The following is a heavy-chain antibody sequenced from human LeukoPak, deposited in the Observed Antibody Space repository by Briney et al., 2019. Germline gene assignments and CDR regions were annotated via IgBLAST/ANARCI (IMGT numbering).Heavy chain of an antibody. Sequence: SVKVSCKASGGTFSSYAISWVRQAPGQGLEWMGGIIPIFGTANYAQKFQGRVTITTDESTSTAYMELSSLRSEDTAVYHCARDLGDGYRAVDALDIWGQGTMVTVSS. CDR2: IIPIFGTA. J-gene: IGHJ3*02. D-gene: IGHD5-24*01. CDR1: GGTFSSYA. V-gene: IGHV1-69*05. CDR3: ARDLGDGYRAVDALDI.